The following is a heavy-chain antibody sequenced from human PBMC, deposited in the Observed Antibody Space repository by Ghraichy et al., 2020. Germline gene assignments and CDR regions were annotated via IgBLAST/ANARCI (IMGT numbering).Heavy chain of an antibody. CDR1: EFTFNNYS. V-gene: IGHV3-21*06. Sequence: GGSLRLSCAASEFTFNNYSMNWVRQAPGKGQEWVSSISSSSSYIYYVDSVKGRFTISRDNAKNSLYLQMNSLRAEDTAVYYCARSGVVVAATITNMHDAFDIWGRGTMVTVSS. J-gene: IGHJ3*02. CDR2: ISSSSSYI. D-gene: IGHD2-15*01. CDR3: ARSGVVVAATITNMHDAFDI.